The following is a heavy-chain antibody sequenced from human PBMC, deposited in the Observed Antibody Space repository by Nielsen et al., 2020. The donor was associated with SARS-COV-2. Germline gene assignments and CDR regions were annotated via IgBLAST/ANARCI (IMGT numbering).Heavy chain of an antibody. J-gene: IGHJ4*02. CDR1: GFTFSSYA. D-gene: IGHD3-10*01. CDR2: ISGSGGST. CDR3: ARDARGAMDY. V-gene: IGHV3-23*01. Sequence: GESLKISCAASGFTFSSYAMSWVRQAPGKGLEWVSAISGSGGSTYYADSVKGRFTISRDNSKNTLYLQMNSLRAEDTAVYYCARDARGAMDYWGQGTLVTVSS.